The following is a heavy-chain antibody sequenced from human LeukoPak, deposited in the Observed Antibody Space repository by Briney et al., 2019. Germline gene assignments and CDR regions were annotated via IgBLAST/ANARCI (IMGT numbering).Heavy chain of an antibody. V-gene: IGHV4-34*01. Sequence: ASETLSLTCAVYGGSFSGYYWSWIRQPPGKGLEWIGEINHSGSTNYNPSLKSRVTISVDTSRNQFSLKLSSVTAADTAVYYCARGFLGYYYGSGSYYSPYYYGMDVWGQGTTVTVSS. CDR2: INHSGST. D-gene: IGHD3-10*01. J-gene: IGHJ6*02. CDR3: ARGFLGYYYGSGSYYSPYYYGMDV. CDR1: GGSFSGYY.